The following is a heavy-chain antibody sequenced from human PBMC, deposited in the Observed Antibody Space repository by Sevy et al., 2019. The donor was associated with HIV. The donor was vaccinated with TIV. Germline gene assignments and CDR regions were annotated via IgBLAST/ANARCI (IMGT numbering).Heavy chain of an antibody. D-gene: IGHD2-8*01. CDR1: GFTFDDYA. V-gene: IGHV3-9*01. J-gene: IGHJ4*01. CDR2: ISWNSGSI. CDR3: ARDSDDGYCTNGVCFNFDD. Sequence: GGSLRLSCAASGFTFDDYAMHWVRQAPGKGLEWVSGISWNSGSIDYADSLKGRFTISRDNAKNCLYLQMKSLRADDTALYYCARDSDDGYCTNGVCFNFDDWGQGTLVTVSS.